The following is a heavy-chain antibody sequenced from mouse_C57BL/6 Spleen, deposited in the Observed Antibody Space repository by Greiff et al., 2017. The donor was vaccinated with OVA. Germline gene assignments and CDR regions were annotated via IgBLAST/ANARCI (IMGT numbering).Heavy chain of an antibody. J-gene: IGHJ1*03. CDR2: ISSGGDYI. D-gene: IGHD1-1*01. V-gene: IGHV5-9-1*02. Sequence: DVMLVESGEGLVKPGGSLKLSCAASGFTFSSYAMSWVRQTPEKRLEWVAYISSGGDYIYYADTVKGRFTISRDNARNTLCLQMSSLKSEDTAMYYCTRETTVWYFDVWGTGTTVTVSS. CDR1: GFTFSSYA. CDR3: TRETTVWYFDV.